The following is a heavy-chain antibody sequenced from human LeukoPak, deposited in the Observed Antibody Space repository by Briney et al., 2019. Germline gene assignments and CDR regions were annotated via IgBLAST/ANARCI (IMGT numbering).Heavy chain of an antibody. Sequence: SETLSLTCTVSGGSISGYYWSWIRQSPGKGLEWIGYIYYTGTSYNPSLKSRVTISADTSKNQFSLKLISVTAADTAVYYCASRKLGNDYWGQGTLVTVSS. CDR1: GGSISGYY. J-gene: IGHJ4*02. CDR2: IYYTGT. V-gene: IGHV4-59*01. CDR3: ASRKLGNDY. D-gene: IGHD7-27*01.